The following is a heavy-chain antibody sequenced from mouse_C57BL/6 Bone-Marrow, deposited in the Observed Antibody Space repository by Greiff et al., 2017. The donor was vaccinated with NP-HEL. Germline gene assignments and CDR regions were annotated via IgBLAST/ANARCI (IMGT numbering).Heavy chain of an antibody. V-gene: IGHV5-17*01. CDR3: ARMGTAMDY. Sequence: DVMLVESGGGLVKPGGSLKLSCAASGFTFSDYGMHWVRQAPEKGLEWVAYISSGSSTIYYADKVKGRFTISRDNAKNTLFLQMTSLRSEDTAMYYCARMGTAMDYWGQGTSVTVSS. CDR1: GFTFSDYG. J-gene: IGHJ4*01. CDR2: ISSGSSTI. D-gene: IGHD4-1*01.